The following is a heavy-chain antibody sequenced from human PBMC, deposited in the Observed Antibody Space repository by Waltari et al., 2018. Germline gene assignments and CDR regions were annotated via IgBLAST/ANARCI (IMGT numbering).Heavy chain of an antibody. V-gene: IGHV3-23*04. CDR2: ISGSGGTT. Sequence: EVRLVESGGGLVQPGGSLRLSCAAPGFAFANLGMSWVRQAPGKGLECVSSISGSGGTTYYADSVKGRFTMSKDNSKNTLFLQMNSLRVDDTADYYCAKSSGSYYEVFDYWGRGTLVTVSS. CDR3: AKSSGSYYEVFDY. CDR1: GFAFANLG. J-gene: IGHJ4*02. D-gene: IGHD1-26*01.